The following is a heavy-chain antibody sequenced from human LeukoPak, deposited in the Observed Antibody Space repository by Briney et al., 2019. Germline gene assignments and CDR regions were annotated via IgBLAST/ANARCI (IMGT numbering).Heavy chain of an antibody. CDR3: ARDGPNQWIQLWTGVYYYYGMYV. CDR2: IKQDGSEK. J-gene: IGHJ6*02. D-gene: IGHD5-18*01. V-gene: IGHV3-7*01. Sequence: GGSLRLSCAASGFTFSSYWMSWVRQAPGKGLEWVANIKQDGSEKYYVDSVKGRFTISRDNAKNSLYLQMNSLRAEDTAVYYCARDGPNQWIQLWTGVYYYYGMYVWGQGTTVTVSS. CDR1: GFTFSSYW.